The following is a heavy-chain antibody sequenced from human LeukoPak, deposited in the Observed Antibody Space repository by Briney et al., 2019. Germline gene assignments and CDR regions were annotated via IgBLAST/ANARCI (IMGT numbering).Heavy chain of an antibody. V-gene: IGHV1-46*01. D-gene: IGHD3-22*01. CDR2: IKPSGGTT. J-gene: IGHJ5*02. Sequence: ASVKVSCKASGYTFTSYQMHWVRQATGQGLEWMGTIKPSGGTTTYAQKFQGRVTMTWDTSTSTVYLELSTLRSEDTAVYYCARARDDSIGSRWFDPWGQGTLVTVSS. CDR3: ARARDDSIGSRWFDP. CDR1: GYTFTSYQ.